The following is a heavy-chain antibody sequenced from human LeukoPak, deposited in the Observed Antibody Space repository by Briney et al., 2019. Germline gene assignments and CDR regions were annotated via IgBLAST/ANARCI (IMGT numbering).Heavy chain of an antibody. CDR2: XXSSGSTI. CDR3: ARDEAYYYDSSGYDY. D-gene: IGHD3-22*01. Sequence: SLXXSCAASGFTFSDYYMSWIRQAPGKGLEWVSXXXSSGSTIYYADSVKGRFTISRDNAKNSLYLQMNSLRAEDTAVYYCARDEAYYYDSSGYDYWGQGTLVTVSS. V-gene: IGHV3-11*01. CDR1: GFTFSDYY. J-gene: IGHJ4*02.